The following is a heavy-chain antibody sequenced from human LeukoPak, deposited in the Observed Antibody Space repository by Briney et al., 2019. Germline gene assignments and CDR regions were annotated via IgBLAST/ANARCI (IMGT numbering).Heavy chain of an antibody. V-gene: IGHV3-74*01. CDR3: TRAGGRYSYEH. J-gene: IGHJ4*02. Sequence: GGSLRLSGAASGFTFSNYWMHWVRQAPGQGLVWVSRINTDGSTTTYADSVKGRFTISRDNDKNMLYLQMNSLRAEDTAVYYCTRAGGRYSYEHWGQGTLVTVSS. CDR2: INTDGSTT. D-gene: IGHD5-18*01. CDR1: GFTFSNYW.